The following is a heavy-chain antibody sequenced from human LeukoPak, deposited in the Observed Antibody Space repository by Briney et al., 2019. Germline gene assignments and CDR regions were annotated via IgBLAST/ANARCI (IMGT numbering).Heavy chain of an antibody. J-gene: IGHJ5*02. D-gene: IGHD2-15*01. CDR1: GFTFSSYG. V-gene: IGHV3-33*01. Sequence: PGGSLRLSCAASGFTFSSYGMHWVRQAPGKGLEWVAVIWCDGSNKYYADSVKGRFTISRDNSKNTLYLQMNSLRAEDTAVYYCARDYCSGGSCYSPWFDPWGQGTLVTVSS. CDR3: ARDYCSGGSCYSPWFDP. CDR2: IWCDGSNK.